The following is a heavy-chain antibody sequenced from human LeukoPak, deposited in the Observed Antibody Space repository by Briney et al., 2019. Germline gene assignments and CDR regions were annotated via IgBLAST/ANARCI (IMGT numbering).Heavy chain of an antibody. D-gene: IGHD5-18*01. V-gene: IGHV1-2*02. Sequence: ASVKVSCKASGYTFTGYYMHWVRQAPGQGLEWMGWINPNSDGTNYAQKFQGRVTMTRDTSISTAYMELSRLRSDDTAVYYCARGYSLLGGFDYWGQGTLVTVSS. CDR3: ARGYSLLGGFDY. J-gene: IGHJ4*02. CDR1: GYTFTGYY. CDR2: INPNSDGT.